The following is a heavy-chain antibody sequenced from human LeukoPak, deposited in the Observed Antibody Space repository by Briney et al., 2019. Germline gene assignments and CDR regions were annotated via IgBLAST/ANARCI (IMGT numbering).Heavy chain of an antibody. J-gene: IGHJ5*02. D-gene: IGHD3-10*01. CDR3: ARFRYYGSGSYYRWFDP. V-gene: IGHV5-51*01. Sequence: GESLKIYCKGSGYSFTSYWIGWVRQLPGKGLEWMGIIYPGDSDTRYSPSFQGQVTISADKSISTAYLQWSSLKASDTAMYYCARFRYYGSGSYYRWFDPWGQGTLVTVSS. CDR1: GYSFTSYW. CDR2: IYPGDSDT.